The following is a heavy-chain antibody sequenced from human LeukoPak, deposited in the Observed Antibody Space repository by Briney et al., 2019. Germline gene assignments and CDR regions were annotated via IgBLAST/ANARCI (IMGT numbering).Heavy chain of an antibody. V-gene: IGHV3-30*18. CDR2: ISHDGSNK. CDR3: AKDRGIAAAGVVAYFDY. D-gene: IGHD6-13*01. Sequence: GGSLRLSCAASGXTFSGYGMHWVRQAPGKGLDWVVVISHDGSNKYYADSVKGRFTISRDNSKKTLYLQMNSLRAEDTAVYYCAKDRGIAAAGVVAYFDYWGQGTLVTVSS. CDR1: GXTFSGYG. J-gene: IGHJ4*02.